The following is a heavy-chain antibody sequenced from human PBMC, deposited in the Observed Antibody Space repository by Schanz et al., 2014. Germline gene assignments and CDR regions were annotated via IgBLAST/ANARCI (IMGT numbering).Heavy chain of an antibody. CDR3: ARVHSTSLERGSHYYMDV. CDR2: VYHSGTT. D-gene: IGHD2-2*01. J-gene: IGHJ6*03. CDR1: GGSIGSSNW. V-gene: IGHV4-4*02. Sequence: QVQLQESGPGLVKASGTLSLTCAVSGGSIGSSNWWSWVRQPPGKGLEWIGEVYHSGTTNYNPSLKSRVTISVDPSKNQFSLKVTSVTAADTAIYYCARVHSTSLERGSHYYMDVWGKGTTVTVSS.